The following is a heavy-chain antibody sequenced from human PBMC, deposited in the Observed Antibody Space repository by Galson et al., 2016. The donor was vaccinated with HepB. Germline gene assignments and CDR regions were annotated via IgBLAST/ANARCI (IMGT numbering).Heavy chain of an antibody. V-gene: IGHV3-23*01. J-gene: IGHJ4*02. D-gene: IGHD3-16*02. CDR3: AKSGVWGTHRSPDY. CDR1: GFPFSPYA. Sequence: LRLSCAASGFPFSPYAMSWVRQPPGKGLEWVSSLSGSGDVTHHADSVKGRFTISRDNSKNTLYLQMNSLRAEDTALYYCAKSGVWGTHRSPDYWGQGTLVTVSS. CDR2: LSGSGDVT.